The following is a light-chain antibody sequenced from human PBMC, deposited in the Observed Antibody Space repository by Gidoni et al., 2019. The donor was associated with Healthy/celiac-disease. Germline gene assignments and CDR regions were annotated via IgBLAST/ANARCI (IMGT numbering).Light chain of an antibody. J-gene: IGLJ2*01. V-gene: IGLV2-14*03. Sequence: QSALTQPASVSGSPGQSITISCTGTSSDVGGYNYVSWYQQHPGKAPKLMIYDVSKRPSGVSNRFSGSKSGNTASQTISGLQAEDEADYYCSSYTSSTRVFGGGTKLTVL. CDR3: SSYTSSTRV. CDR1: SSDVGGYNY. CDR2: DVS.